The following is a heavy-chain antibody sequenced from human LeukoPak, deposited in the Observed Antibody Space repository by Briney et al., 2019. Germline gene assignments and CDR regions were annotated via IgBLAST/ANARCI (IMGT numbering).Heavy chain of an antibody. Sequence: GGSLRLSCAASGFIFSNYAIHWVRQAPGKGLEWVAVLSYDGSDEYYADSVKGRFTISRDNSKNTLYLQMSSLRTEDTAVYYCARDWVQRGWLLLPDYWGQGTLVTVAS. CDR2: LSYDGSDE. CDR1: GFIFSNYA. CDR3: ARDWVQRGWLLLPDY. D-gene: IGHD3-22*01. V-gene: IGHV3-30*04. J-gene: IGHJ4*02.